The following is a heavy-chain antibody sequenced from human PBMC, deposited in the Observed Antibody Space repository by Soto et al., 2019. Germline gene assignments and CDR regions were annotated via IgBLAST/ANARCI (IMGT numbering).Heavy chain of an antibody. V-gene: IGHV4-39*01. Sequence: QLQLQESGPGLVKPSETLSLTCTVSGGSISGDYWGWIRQPPGKGLEWIATIYYSGRTFYNTSLDSRVNIYVDTSRDQFSLKLTSVTAADTAVYYCARLPRTTTSGSGTDFWGQGTLVTVSS. CDR1: GGSISGDY. J-gene: IGHJ4*02. CDR2: IYYSGRT. CDR3: ARLPRTTTSGSGTDF. D-gene: IGHD3-10*01.